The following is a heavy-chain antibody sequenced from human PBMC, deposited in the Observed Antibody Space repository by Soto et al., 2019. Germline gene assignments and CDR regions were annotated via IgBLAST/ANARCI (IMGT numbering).Heavy chain of an antibody. V-gene: IGHV3-23*01. CDR1: GFTFSSYA. CDR3: AKDLWQLVKNPYYYYGMDV. CDR2: ISGSGGST. D-gene: IGHD6-6*01. J-gene: IGHJ6*02. Sequence: GGSLRLSCAASGFTFSSYAMSWVRQAPGKGLEWVSAISGSGGSTYYADSVKGRFTISRDNSKNTLYLQMNSLRAEDTAVYYCAKDLWQLVKNPYYYYGMDVWGQGTTVTVSS.